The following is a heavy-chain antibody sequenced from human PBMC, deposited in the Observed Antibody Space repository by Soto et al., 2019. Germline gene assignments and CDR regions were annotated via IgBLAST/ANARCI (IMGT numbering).Heavy chain of an antibody. J-gene: IGHJ4*02. CDR1: GGSISSYY. CDR3: ARDQDSNGWFDY. CDR2: IYYSGST. Sequence: SETLSLTCTVSGGSISSYYWSWIRQPPGKGLEWIGYIYYSGSTNYNPSLKSRVTISVDTSKNQFSLKLSSVTAADTAVYYCARDQDSNGWFDYWGQGTLVTVS. V-gene: IGHV4-59*01. D-gene: IGHD3-22*01.